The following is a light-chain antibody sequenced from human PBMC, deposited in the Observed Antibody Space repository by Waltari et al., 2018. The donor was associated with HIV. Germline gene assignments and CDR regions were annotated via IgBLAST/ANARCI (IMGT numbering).Light chain of an antibody. J-gene: IGLJ1*01. Sequence: QSALTQPASVSGSPGQSITISCTGTSSDVGGYNYVSWYQQHPGKAPKLMIYEVSNRPSGVSNRCSGSKSGNTASLTISGLQAEDEADYYCGSYTSSSTPYVFGTGTKVTVL. V-gene: IGLV2-14*01. CDR3: GSYTSSSTPYV. CDR1: SSDVGGYNY. CDR2: EVS.